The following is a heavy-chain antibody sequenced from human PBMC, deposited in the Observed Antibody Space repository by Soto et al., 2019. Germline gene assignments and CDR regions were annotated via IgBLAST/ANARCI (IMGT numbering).Heavy chain of an antibody. CDR2: INPSGGNT. Sequence: ASVKVSCKASGYTFTNYYMHWVRQAPGQGLEWMGMINPSGGNTSYAQKFQDRVTMTTATSTNTVFMELRSLKSDDTAIYYCARDRLRGYDSSGFYSWGQGTMVTVS. V-gene: IGHV1-46*01. J-gene: IGHJ4*02. CDR1: GYTFTNYY. CDR3: ARDRLRGYDSSGFYS. D-gene: IGHD3-22*01.